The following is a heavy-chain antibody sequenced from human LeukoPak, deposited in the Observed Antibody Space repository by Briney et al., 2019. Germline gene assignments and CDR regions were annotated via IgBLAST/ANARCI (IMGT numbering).Heavy chain of an antibody. CDR1: GFTFSSYA. CDR3: AKDRGSGYSYGLFYP. Sequence: GGSLRLSCAASGFTFSSYAMSWVRQAPGKGLEWVSAISGSGGNTYYADSVKGRFTISRDNSKNTLYLQMNSLRAEDTAVYYCAKDRGSGYSYGLFYPWGQGTLVTVSS. CDR2: ISGSGGNT. D-gene: IGHD5-18*01. J-gene: IGHJ5*02. V-gene: IGHV3-23*01.